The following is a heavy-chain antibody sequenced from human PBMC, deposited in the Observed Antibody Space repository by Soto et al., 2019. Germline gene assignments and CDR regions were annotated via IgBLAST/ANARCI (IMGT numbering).Heavy chain of an antibody. Sequence: VASVKVSCKASGYSFTDYHIHWVRQAPGQGLEWLGRINPKSGGTSTAQKFQGWVTMTTDTSISTASMELTRLTSDDTAIYYCARGDSTDCSNGVCSFFYNHDMDVWGQGTKVTVSS. CDR1: GYSFTDYH. D-gene: IGHD2-8*01. CDR2: INPKSGGT. J-gene: IGHJ6*02. CDR3: ARGDSTDCSNGVCSFFYNHDMDV. V-gene: IGHV1-2*04.